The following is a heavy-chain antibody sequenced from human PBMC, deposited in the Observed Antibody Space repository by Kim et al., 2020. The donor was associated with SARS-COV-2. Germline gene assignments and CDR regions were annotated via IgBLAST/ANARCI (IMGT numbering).Heavy chain of an antibody. J-gene: IGHJ5*02. Sequence: SETLSLTCTVSGGSISSSSYYWGWIRQPPGKGLEWIGSIYYSGSTYYNPSLKSRVTISVDTSKNQFSLKLSSVTAADTAVYYCAIEEGGDPNWFDPWGQGTLVTVSS. CDR3: AIEEGGDPNWFDP. CDR2: IYYSGST. CDR1: GGSISSSSYY. V-gene: IGHV4-39*07. D-gene: IGHD4-17*01.